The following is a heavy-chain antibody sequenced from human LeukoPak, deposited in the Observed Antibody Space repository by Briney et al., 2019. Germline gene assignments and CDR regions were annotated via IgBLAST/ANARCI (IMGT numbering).Heavy chain of an antibody. CDR3: ARDRNYFDA. CDR1: GGSIRNHF. CDR2: IYYTTNP. V-gene: IGHV4-59*11. Sequence: PSETLSLTCSVAGGSIRNHFWSWIRLSPGKGLEWIGNIYYTTNPNYNPSLASQVTISIDTSKDQLSLKLNSVTAADTAVYYCARDRNYFDAWGQGTRVTVSS. D-gene: IGHD4-11*01. J-gene: IGHJ5*02.